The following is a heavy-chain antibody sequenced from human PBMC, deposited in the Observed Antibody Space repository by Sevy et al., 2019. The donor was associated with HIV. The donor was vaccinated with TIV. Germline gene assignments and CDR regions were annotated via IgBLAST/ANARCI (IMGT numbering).Heavy chain of an antibody. CDR2: ISYDGNKK. CDR1: GFSFSSHG. D-gene: IGHD3-22*01. V-gene: IGHV3-30*03. CDR3: ARENTMIEEPGWFDP. Sequence: GGSLRLSCAASGFSFSSHGMHWVRQAPGKGLEWQSVISYDGNKKYYADSVKGRFTISRDNSKNTLYLQINSLRAEDTAVYYCARENTMIEEPGWFDPWGQGTLVTVSS. J-gene: IGHJ5*02.